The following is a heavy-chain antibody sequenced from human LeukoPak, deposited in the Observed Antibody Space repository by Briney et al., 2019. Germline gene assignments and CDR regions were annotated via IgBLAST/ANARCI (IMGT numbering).Heavy chain of an antibody. CDR3: ARGTSWRSYRGTRFQH. CDR2: AYYSGTT. CDR1: GGSISGSSYY. Sequence: SSETLSLTCTVSGGSISGSSYYWGWLRQPPGKGLEWIANAYYSGTTYYNPSLKSRVTISVDTSKNQFSLKLSSVTAADTAVYYCARGTSWRSYRGTRFQHWGQGTLVTVSS. V-gene: IGHV4-39*02. J-gene: IGHJ1*01. D-gene: IGHD1-1*01.